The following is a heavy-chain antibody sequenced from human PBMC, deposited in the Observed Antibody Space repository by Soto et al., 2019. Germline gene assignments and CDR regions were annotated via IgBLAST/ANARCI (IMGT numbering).Heavy chain of an antibody. D-gene: IGHD2-8*01. J-gene: IGHJ6*02. Sequence: ASVKVSCKASGYTFTSYGISWVRQAPGQGLDWMGWISAYNGNTKYAQDLQGRVTMTTDTSISTASMELTRLTSDDTAIYYCARGDSTDCSNGVCSFFYNHDMDVWGQGTTVTVSS. V-gene: IGHV1-18*04. CDR2: ISAYNGNT. CDR1: GYTFTSYG. CDR3: ARGDSTDCSNGVCSFFYNHDMDV.